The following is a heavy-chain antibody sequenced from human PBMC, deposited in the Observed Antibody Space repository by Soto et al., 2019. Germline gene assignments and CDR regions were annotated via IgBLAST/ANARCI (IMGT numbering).Heavy chain of an antibody. V-gene: IGHV1-2*02. Sequence: GASVKVSCKASGYTFSGFYMHWVRQAPGQGLEWMGWINPNSGGTKSAEKFQGRVTMTRDTSISTAYMGLSRLTSDDTAVYYCASAAVTGTAGLDFWGQGILVTVSS. D-gene: IGHD6-19*01. CDR1: GYTFSGFY. CDR3: ASAAVTGTAGLDF. CDR2: INPNSGGT. J-gene: IGHJ4*02.